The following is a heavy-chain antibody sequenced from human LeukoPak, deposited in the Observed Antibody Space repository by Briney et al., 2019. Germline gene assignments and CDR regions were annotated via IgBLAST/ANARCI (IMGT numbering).Heavy chain of an antibody. V-gene: IGHV3-23*01. J-gene: IGHJ4*02. CDR1: GFTFSSYA. D-gene: IGHD5-18*01. Sequence: GGSLRLSCAASGFTFSSYAMSWVRQAPGKGLEWVSAISGSGGSTYYADSVKGRFTISRDNSKNTLHLQMNSLRAEDTAVYYCAKDIKLWSDFDYWGQGTLVTVSS. CDR3: AKDIKLWSDFDY. CDR2: ISGSGGST.